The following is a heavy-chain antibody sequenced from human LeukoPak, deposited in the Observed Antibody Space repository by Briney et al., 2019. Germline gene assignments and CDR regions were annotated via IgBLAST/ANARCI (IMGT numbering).Heavy chain of an antibody. J-gene: IGHJ4*02. D-gene: IGHD6-13*01. V-gene: IGHV3-53*01. CDR2: IYSGGTT. CDR1: GFTVSSNY. CDR3: ARGGYSSSWYHFDY. Sequence: GSLRLSCAASGFTVSSNYMSWVRQAPGKGLEWVSVIYSGGTTNYADSAKGRFTISRDNSKNTLFLQMNSLRAEDTAVYYCARGGYSSSWYHFDYWAREPWSPSPQ.